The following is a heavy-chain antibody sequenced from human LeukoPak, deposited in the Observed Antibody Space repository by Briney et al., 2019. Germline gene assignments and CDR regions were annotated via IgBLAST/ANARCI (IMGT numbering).Heavy chain of an antibody. CDR2: IYYSGST. CDR3: ARRAYYDFWSGYQPPNWFDP. Sequence: SETLSLTCTVSGGSISSYYWSWIRQPPGKGLEWIGYIYYSGSTNYNPSLKSRVTISVDKSKNQFSLKLSSVTAADTAVYYCARRAYYDFWSGYQPPNWFDPWGQGTLVTVSS. V-gene: IGHV4-59*12. J-gene: IGHJ5*02. CDR1: GGSISSYY. D-gene: IGHD3-3*01.